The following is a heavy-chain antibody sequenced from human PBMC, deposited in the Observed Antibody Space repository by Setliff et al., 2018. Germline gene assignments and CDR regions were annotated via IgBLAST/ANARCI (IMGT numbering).Heavy chain of an antibody. CDR1: GGSISSGGYY. CDR2: IYYSGTT. J-gene: IGHJ4*02. V-gene: IGHV4-31*03. CDR3: ARDCFDSAIDY. Sequence: SETLSLTCTVSGGSISSGGYYWTWIRQHPGKGLEWIGHIYYSGTTYYNPSLKSRVSMSVDTSKNHFSLKLTSVTATDTAVYYCARDCFDSAIDYWGQGTLVTVS. D-gene: IGHD3-3*01.